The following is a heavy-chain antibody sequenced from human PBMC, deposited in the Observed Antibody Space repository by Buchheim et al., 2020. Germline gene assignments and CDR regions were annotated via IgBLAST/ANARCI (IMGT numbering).Heavy chain of an antibody. CDR3: ARGLRAAAGHYYYYYYGMDV. J-gene: IGHJ6*02. V-gene: IGHV4-34*01. CDR1: GGSFSGYY. CDR2: INHSGST. D-gene: IGHD6-13*01. Sequence: QVQLQQWGAGLLKPSETLSLTCAVYGGSFSGYYWSWIRQPPGKGLEWIGEINHSGSTNYNPSLKSRVTISVDTSKNQFPLKLSSVTAADTAVYYCARGLRAAAGHYYYYYYGMDVWGQGTT.